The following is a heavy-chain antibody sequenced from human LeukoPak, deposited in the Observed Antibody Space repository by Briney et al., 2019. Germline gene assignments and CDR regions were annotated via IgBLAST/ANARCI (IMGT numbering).Heavy chain of an antibody. Sequence: ASVKVSCKASGYKFSNYGIIWMRQAPGQGPEWMGWISGYNGKTDYGQKFQGRLTMTTDISTSTAYMELRSLRSDDTAVYYCARDRAAAGIFDFWGQGTLVIVSS. CDR3: ARDRAAAGIFDF. D-gene: IGHD6-13*01. V-gene: IGHV1-18*01. J-gene: IGHJ4*02. CDR2: ISGYNGKT. CDR1: GYKFSNYG.